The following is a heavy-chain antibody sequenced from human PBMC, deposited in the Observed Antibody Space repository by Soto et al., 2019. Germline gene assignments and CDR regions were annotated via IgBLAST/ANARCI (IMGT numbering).Heavy chain of an antibody. CDR3: AKATTNGGWFNPFDS. D-gene: IGHD6-19*01. V-gene: IGHV3-23*01. J-gene: IGHJ4*02. CDR2: LSGSGTST. Sequence: GGSLRLSCAASGFSLVSYTMNWVRQAPGKGLEWVSGLSGSGTSTCYADSVKGRFTITRDNSRDKLFMQMNSLTADDTAVYYCAKATTNGGWFNPFDSWGRGALVTVSS. CDR1: GFSLVSYT.